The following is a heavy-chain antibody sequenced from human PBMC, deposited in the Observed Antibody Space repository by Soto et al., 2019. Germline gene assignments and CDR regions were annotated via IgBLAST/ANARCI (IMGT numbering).Heavy chain of an antibody. D-gene: IGHD3-10*01. Sequence: QVQLQESGPGLVKPSQTLSLTCTVSGGSISSGGYYWSWIRQHPGKGLEWIGYIYYSGSTYYNPXLKSRGTISVXXSXNXXSLKLSSVTAADTAVYYCARASDLLWFGETFYFDLWGRGTLVTVSS. CDR1: GGSISSGGYY. CDR3: ARASDLLWFGETFYFDL. J-gene: IGHJ2*01. CDR2: IYYSGST. V-gene: IGHV4-31*03.